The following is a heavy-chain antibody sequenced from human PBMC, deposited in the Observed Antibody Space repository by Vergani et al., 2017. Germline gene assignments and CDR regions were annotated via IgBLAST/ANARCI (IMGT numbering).Heavy chain of an antibody. Sequence: QVHLVESGGGVVQPGRSLRLSCVVSGFISSYYGMHWVRQAPGKGLEWVAVISYDGTQNYYADSVKGRCTISRDNSKSTLYLQMNSLRTDDTAVYYCATKSCGTPGCQVGYFREWGQGTLVTDSS. CDR2: ISYDGTQN. CDR3: ATKSCGTPGCQVGYFRE. V-gene: IGHV3-30*03. D-gene: IGHD1-1*01. CDR1: GFISSYYG. J-gene: IGHJ1*01.